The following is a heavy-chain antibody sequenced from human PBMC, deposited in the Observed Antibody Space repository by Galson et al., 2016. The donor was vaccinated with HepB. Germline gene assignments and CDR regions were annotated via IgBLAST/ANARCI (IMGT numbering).Heavy chain of an antibody. CDR2: IGTAGDT. V-gene: IGHV3-13*01. Sequence: SLRLSCAASGFTFSRYDMHWVRHVTGKGLEWVSAIGTAGDTYYPGPVKGRFTISRENAKNSLYLQMNSLRDEDTAVYYCARGGGGNGGYYYYAMDVWGQGTTVTVSS. CDR3: ARGGGGNGGYYYYAMDV. D-gene: IGHD4-23*01. J-gene: IGHJ6*02. CDR1: GFTFSRYD.